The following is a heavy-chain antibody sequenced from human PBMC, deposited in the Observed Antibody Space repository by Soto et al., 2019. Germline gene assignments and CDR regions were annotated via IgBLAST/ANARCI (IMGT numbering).Heavy chain of an antibody. CDR1: GCTFSSYT. J-gene: IGHJ5*02. D-gene: IGHD3-10*01. CDR2: IIPILGIA. Sequence: GASVKVSCKSPGCTFSSYTISWVRQAPGQGLEWMGRIIPILGIANYAQKFQGRVTITADKSTSTAYMELSSLRSEDTAVYYCARDPPLPYYYGSTWGQGTLVTVSS. CDR3: ARDPPLPYYYGST. V-gene: IGHV1-69*04.